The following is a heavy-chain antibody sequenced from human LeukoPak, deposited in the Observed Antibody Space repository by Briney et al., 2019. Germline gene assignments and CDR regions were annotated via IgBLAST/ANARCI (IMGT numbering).Heavy chain of an antibody. Sequence: ASVKVSCKASGGTFSSYAISWVRQAHGQGLEWMGGIIPIFGTANYAQKFQGRVTITADESTSTAYMELSSLRSEDTAVYYCARLHGFLKWLFYFDYWGQGTLVTVSS. J-gene: IGHJ4*02. CDR3: ARLHGFLKWLFYFDY. D-gene: IGHD3-3*01. V-gene: IGHV1-69*13. CDR2: IIPIFGTA. CDR1: GGTFSSYA.